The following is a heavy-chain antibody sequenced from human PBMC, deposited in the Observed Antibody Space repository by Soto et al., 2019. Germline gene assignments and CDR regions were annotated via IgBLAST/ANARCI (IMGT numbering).Heavy chain of an antibody. CDR2: INHSGST. Sequence: PSETLSLTCAVYGGSFSGYYWSWIRQPPGKGLEWIGEINHSGSTNYNPSLKSRVTISVDTSKNQFSLKLSSVTAADTAVYYCARAHYDFWSGYYRFNYYYGMDVWGQGTTVTVSS. V-gene: IGHV4-34*01. CDR1: GGSFSGYY. D-gene: IGHD3-3*01. CDR3: ARAHYDFWSGYYRFNYYYGMDV. J-gene: IGHJ6*02.